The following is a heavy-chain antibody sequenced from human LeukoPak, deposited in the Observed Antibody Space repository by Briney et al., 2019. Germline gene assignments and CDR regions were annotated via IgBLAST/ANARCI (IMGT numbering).Heavy chain of an antibody. CDR3: AREGIVVSPAIDY. CDR1: GFTFSSYG. D-gene: IGHD2-2*01. CDR2: ISSSSTV. V-gene: IGHV3-48*01. Sequence: PGGSLRLSCAASGFTFSSYGMNWVRQAPGKGLEWVSHISSSSTVSYADSVRGRFTISRDNAKNSLRLQMNSLRAEDTAVYYCAREGIVVSPAIDYWGQGTLVTVSS. J-gene: IGHJ4*02.